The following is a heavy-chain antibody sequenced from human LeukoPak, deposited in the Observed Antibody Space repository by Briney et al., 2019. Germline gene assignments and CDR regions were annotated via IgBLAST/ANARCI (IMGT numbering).Heavy chain of an antibody. CDR1: GLSFRSYW. J-gene: IGHJ4*02. CDR3: VRDLDGLDCY. CDR2: INTDGSST. V-gene: IGHV3-74*01. D-gene: IGHD1-1*01. Sequence: GGSLRLSCAASGLSFRSYWMHWVRQAPGKGLVWVSRINTDGSSTSYADSVKGRFTISRDNAKNTLYLQMNSLRAEDTAVYYCVRDLDGLDCYWGQGTLVTVSS.